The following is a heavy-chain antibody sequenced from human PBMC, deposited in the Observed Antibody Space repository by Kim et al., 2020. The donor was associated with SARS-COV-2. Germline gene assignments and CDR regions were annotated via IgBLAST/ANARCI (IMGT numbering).Heavy chain of an antibody. CDR1: GYTLTELS. CDR2: FDPEDGET. D-gene: IGHD1-7*01. Sequence: ASVKLSCKVSGYTLTELSMHWVRQAPGQGLEWIGGFDPEDGETIYAQKFQGRVTMTEDTSTDTAYMELSSLRSEDTAVYYCATGPKLELGAFDIWGQGTMVTVSS. J-gene: IGHJ3*02. V-gene: IGHV1-24*01. CDR3: ATGPKLELGAFDI.